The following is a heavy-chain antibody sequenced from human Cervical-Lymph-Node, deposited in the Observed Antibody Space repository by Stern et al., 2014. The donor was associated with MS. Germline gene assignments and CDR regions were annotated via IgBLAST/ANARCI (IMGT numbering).Heavy chain of an antibody. J-gene: IGHJ6*02. V-gene: IGHV4-34*01. CDR3: ARFPPPLGYPYYYYYYGMDV. D-gene: IGHD5-18*01. CDR1: GGSFSGYY. CDR2: INHSGST. Sequence: QVQLQQWGAGLLKPSETLSLTCAVYGGSFSGYYWSWIRQPPGKGLEWIGEINHSGSTNYNPSLKSRVTISVDTSKNQFSLKLSSVTAADTAVYYCARFPPPLGYPYYYYYYGMDVWGQGTTVTVSS.